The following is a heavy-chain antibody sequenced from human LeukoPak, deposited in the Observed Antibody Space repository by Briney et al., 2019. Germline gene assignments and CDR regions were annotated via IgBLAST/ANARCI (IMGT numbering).Heavy chain of an antibody. V-gene: IGHV1-2*04. CDR1: GYTFTGYY. CDR2: INPNSGGT. D-gene: IGHD2-15*01. Sequence: ASVKVSCKASGYTFTGYYMHWVRQAPGQGLEWMGWINPNSGGTNYSQKFQGWVTMTRDTSISTAYMELSRLRSDDTAVYYCARTPRRDELGYCSGGSCRPYYYYYYGMDVWGQGTTVTVSS. J-gene: IGHJ6*02. CDR3: ARTPRRDELGYCSGGSCRPYYYYYYGMDV.